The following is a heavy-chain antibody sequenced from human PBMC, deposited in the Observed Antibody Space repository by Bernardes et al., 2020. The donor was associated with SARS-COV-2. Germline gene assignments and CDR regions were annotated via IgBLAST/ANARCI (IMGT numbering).Heavy chain of an antibody. Sequence: GGSMRLSCAASAFPLRSYAMSWVRQAAGKVLEWVSAITGSGDTTDYADSVTGRLTISRDNARNTLYLQMNSLRTEDTAIYYCAKGLAIWGSWLDYWGKGTLVTVSS. D-gene: IGHD3-16*01. CDR2: ITGSGDTT. J-gene: IGHJ4*02. CDR3: AKGLAIWGSWLDY. CDR1: AFPLRSYA. V-gene: IGHV3-23*01.